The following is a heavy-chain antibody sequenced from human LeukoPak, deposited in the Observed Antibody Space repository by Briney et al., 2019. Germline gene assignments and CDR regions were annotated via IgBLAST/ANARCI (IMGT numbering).Heavy chain of an antibody. V-gene: IGHV1-2*02. CDR1: GYAFTGYG. Sequence: ASVKVSCKASGYAFTGYGISWVRQAPGQGLEWMGWINPNSGGTNYAQKFQGRVTMTRDTSISTAYMELSRLRSDDTAVYYCARGGCSGGSCSDTPDAFDIWGQGTMVTVSS. J-gene: IGHJ3*02. CDR2: INPNSGGT. CDR3: ARGGCSGGSCSDTPDAFDI. D-gene: IGHD2-15*01.